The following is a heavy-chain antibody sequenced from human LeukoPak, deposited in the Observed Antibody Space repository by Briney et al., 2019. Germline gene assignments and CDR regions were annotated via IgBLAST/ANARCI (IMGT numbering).Heavy chain of an antibody. D-gene: IGHD5-12*01. CDR1: GGTFSSYA. V-gene: IGHV1-69*13. CDR2: IIPIFGTA. Sequence: ASVKVSCKASGGTFSSYAIGWVRQAPGQGLEWMGGIIPIFGTANYAQKFQGRVTITADESTSTAYMELGSLRSEDTAVYYCARDDPGYSGYDFSWGQGTLVTVSS. CDR3: ARDDPGYSGYDFS. J-gene: IGHJ4*02.